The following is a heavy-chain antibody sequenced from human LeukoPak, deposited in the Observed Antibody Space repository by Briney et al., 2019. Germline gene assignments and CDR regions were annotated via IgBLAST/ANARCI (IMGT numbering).Heavy chain of an antibody. D-gene: IGHD4-11*01. CDR1: GFTFSFYT. CDR3: TRVEETATTAAIIREYSYYYYYMDV. CDR2: ITTDSSYI. V-gene: IGHV3-21*04. J-gene: IGHJ6*03. Sequence: GGSLRLSCAASGFTFSFYTMNWGRQAPGKGLEWVSSITTDSSYIYYADSVKGRFTISRDNAKNSLSLQMNSLIAEDTAVYYCTRVEETATTAAIIREYSYYYYYMDVWGKGNTVTVSS.